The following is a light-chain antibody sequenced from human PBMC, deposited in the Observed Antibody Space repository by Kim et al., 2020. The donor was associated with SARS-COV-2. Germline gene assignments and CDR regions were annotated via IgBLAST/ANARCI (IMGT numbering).Light chain of an antibody. V-gene: IGLV3-19*01. CDR3: NSRDRSANHL. J-gene: IGLJ2*01. CDR2: GEN. Sequence: VALGQTVRITCQGDSLRSYYATWFQQKPGQAPVVVIYGENNRPSGVPDRFSGSSSGNTASLTINEAQAEDEADYYCNSRDRSANHLFGGGTKLTVL. CDR1: SLRSYY.